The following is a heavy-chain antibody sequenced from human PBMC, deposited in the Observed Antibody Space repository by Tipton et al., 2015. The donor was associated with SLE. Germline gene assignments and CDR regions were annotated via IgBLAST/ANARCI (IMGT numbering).Heavy chain of an antibody. D-gene: IGHD6-19*01. CDR2: IYYSGST. Sequence: TLSLTCAVYGGSFSGYYWSWIRQPPGKGLEWIGYIYYSGSTNYNPSLKSRVTISVDTSKNQFSLQLNSVTPEDTAVYYCARDPGYSSAFELDYWGQGTLVTVSS. CDR1: GGSFSGYY. J-gene: IGHJ4*02. V-gene: IGHV4-59*12. CDR3: ARDPGYSSAFELDY.